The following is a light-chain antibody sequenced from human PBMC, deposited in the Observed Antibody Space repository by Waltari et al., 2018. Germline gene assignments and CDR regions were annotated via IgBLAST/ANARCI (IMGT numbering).Light chain of an antibody. CDR3: QQHNNFPFT. J-gene: IGKJ3*01. Sequence: DIQMTQSPPSLSASVGARITITCQASQDIGDYLNWYQQKPGKAPQVLIYDGSNLETGVPPRFSGSGSGTDFSLTISSLQPEDIGTYFCQQHNNFPFTFGPGTKVDIK. CDR1: QDIGDY. CDR2: DGS. V-gene: IGKV1-33*01.